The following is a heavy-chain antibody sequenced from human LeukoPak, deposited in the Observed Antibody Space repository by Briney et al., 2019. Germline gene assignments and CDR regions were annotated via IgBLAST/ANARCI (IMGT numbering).Heavy chain of an antibody. CDR1: GFTFSDYW. V-gene: IGHV3-7*03. CDR3: AREAFLTGYQYCDY. Sequence: PGGSLRLSCAVSGFTFSDYWMSWVRQAPGKGLEWVANIKQDGSEKYYVDSVKGRFTISRDNAKNSLYLQMNSLRAEDTAVYYCAREAFLTGYQYCDYWGQGTLVTVSS. CDR2: IKQDGSEK. J-gene: IGHJ4*02. D-gene: IGHD3-9*01.